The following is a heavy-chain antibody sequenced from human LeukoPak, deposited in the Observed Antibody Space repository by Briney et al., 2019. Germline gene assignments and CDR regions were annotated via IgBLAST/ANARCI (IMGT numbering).Heavy chain of an antibody. CDR1: GFTFSNCA. V-gene: IGHV3-23*01. J-gene: IGHJ4*02. CDR2: ISGVGGRT. Sequence: GGSLRLSCAASGFTFSNCAMSWVRQAPGKGLEWVSAISGVGGRTYYADSVKGRFTISRDNSKNTLDLQMSSLRAEDTAVYYCAKEGVAGTTYVDYWGQGTLVTVSS. CDR3: AKEGVAGTTYVDY. D-gene: IGHD1-1*01.